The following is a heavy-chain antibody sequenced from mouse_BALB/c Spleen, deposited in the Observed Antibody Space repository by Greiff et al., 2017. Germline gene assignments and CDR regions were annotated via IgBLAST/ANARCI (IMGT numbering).Heavy chain of an antibody. CDR3: VRYYRQGNAMDY. J-gene: IGHJ4*01. V-gene: IGHV2-9-2*01. CDR2: IWTGGGT. D-gene: IGHD2-14*01. CDR1: GFSLTSYD. Sequence: QVQLQQSGPGLVAPSQSLSITCTVSGFSLTSYDISWIRQPPGKGLEWLGVIWTGGGTNYNSAFMSRLSISKDNSKSQVFLKMNSLQTDDTAIYYCVRYYRQGNAMDYWGQGTSVTVSS.